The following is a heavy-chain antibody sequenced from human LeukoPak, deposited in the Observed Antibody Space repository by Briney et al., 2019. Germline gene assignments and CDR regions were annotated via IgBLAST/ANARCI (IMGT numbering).Heavy chain of an antibody. Sequence: PSETPPLTCAVYGGSFSGYYWSWIRQPPGKGLEWIGEINHSGSTNYNPSLKGRVTISVDTSKHQFSLKLSSVTAADTAVYYCARGGWKPYYYDSSGYTAYYYYYMDVWGKGTTVTVSS. V-gene: IGHV4-34*01. CDR2: INHSGST. D-gene: IGHD3-22*01. J-gene: IGHJ6*03. CDR1: GGSFSGYY. CDR3: ARGGWKPYYYDSSGYTAYYYYYMDV.